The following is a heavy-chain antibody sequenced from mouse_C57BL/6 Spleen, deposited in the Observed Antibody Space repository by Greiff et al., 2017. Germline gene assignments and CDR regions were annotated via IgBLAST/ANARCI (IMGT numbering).Heavy chain of an antibody. J-gene: IGHJ3*01. CDR3: TVGNYYDYFAY. CDR1: GSTFTDSE. D-gene: IGHD2-4*01. V-gene: IGHV1-15*01. CDR2: IDPETGGP. Sequence: QVQLKQSGAELVRPGASVTLSCTASGSTFTDSEMHWVKQTPVHGLEWIWAIDPETGGPAYTPKFKGNDILTADKSSSTAYMELRSLTSEDSAVYYCTVGNYYDYFAYWGQGTLVTVSA.